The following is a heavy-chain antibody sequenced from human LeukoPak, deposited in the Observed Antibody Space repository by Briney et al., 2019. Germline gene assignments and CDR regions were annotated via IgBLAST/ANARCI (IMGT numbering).Heavy chain of an antibody. J-gene: IGHJ4*02. V-gene: IGHV3-23*01. Sequence: GGSLRLSCAASGFTFSSYGMSWVRQAPGKGLEWVSAISGSGGSTYYADSVKGRFTISRDNSKNTLYLQMNSLRAEDTAVYYCARGGSTLYYFDYWGQGTLVTVSS. CDR1: GFTFSSYG. CDR3: ARGGSTLYYFDY. CDR2: ISGSGGST. D-gene: IGHD3-16*01.